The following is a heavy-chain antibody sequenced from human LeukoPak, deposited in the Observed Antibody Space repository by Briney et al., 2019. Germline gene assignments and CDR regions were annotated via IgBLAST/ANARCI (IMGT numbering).Heavy chain of an antibody. CDR1: GYTLTELS. CDR2: FDPEDGET. Sequence: ASVKVSCKVSGYTLTELSMHWVRQAPGKGLEWMGGFDPEDGETIYAQKFQGRVTITADESTSTAYMELSSLRSEDTAVYYCARARTYYYGMDVWGQGTTVTVSS. J-gene: IGHJ6*02. CDR3: ARARTYYYGMDV. V-gene: IGHV1-24*01.